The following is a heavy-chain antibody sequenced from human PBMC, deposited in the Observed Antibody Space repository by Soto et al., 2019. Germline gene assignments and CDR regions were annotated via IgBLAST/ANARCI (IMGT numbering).Heavy chain of an antibody. D-gene: IGHD3-9*01. Sequence: QVQLVQSGAEVKKPGASVKLSCKASGYTFTSYYIHWVRQAPGQGLEWIGIINPNGGSTNYAHNFKGRLTVTRDTSTATVYMELGALTSEGTAVYYCARGLGLGDYWGQGTLVPVSS. CDR1: GYTFTSYY. CDR3: ARGLGLGDY. CDR2: INPNGGST. V-gene: IGHV1-46*01. J-gene: IGHJ4*02.